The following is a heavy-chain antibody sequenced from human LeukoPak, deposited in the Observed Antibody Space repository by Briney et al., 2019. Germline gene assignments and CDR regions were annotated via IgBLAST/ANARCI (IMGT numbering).Heavy chain of an antibody. CDR3: TRGGRSADSYYYYYMDV. V-gene: IGHV1-18*01. CDR2: ISAYNGNT. CDR1: GYTFTSYG. Sequence: ASVKVSCKASGYTFTSYGISWVRQAPGQGLEWMGWISAYNGNTNYAQKLQGRVTMTTDTSTSTAYMELRSLRSDDTAVYYCTRGGRSADSYYYYYMDVWGKGTTVTVSS. J-gene: IGHJ6*03. D-gene: IGHD2-2*01.